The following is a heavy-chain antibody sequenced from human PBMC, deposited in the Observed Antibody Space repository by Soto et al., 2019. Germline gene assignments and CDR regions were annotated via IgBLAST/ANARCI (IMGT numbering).Heavy chain of an antibody. CDR1: GGTFSSYT. CDR3: AGYHYYGSGSYFGDPVWFDP. CDR2: IIPILGIA. V-gene: IGHV1-69*02. J-gene: IGHJ5*02. Sequence: QVQLVQSGAEVKKPGSSVKVSCKASGGTFSSYTISWVRQAPGQGLEWMGRIIPILGIANYAQKFQGRVTITADKSTSTAYMELSSLRSEDTAVYYCAGYHYYGSGSYFGDPVWFDPWGQGTLVTVSS. D-gene: IGHD3-10*01.